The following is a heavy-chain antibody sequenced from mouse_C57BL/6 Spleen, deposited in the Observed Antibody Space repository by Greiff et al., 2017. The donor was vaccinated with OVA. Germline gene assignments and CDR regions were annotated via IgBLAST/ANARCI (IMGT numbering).Heavy chain of an antibody. Sequence: VRLQESGPELVKPGASVKISCKASGYSFTSYYIHWVKQRPGQGLEWIGWIYPGSGNTKYNEKFKGKATLTSDTSSSTAYMQLSSLTSEDSAVYYCAREGYGNYFFAYWGQGTLVTVSA. J-gene: IGHJ3*01. V-gene: IGHV1-66*01. CDR3: AREGYGNYFFAY. CDR1: GYSFTSYY. CDR2: IYPGSGNT. D-gene: IGHD2-1*01.